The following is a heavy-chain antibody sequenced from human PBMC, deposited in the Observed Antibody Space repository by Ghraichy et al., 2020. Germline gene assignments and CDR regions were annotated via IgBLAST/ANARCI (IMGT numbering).Heavy chain of an antibody. CDR2: ISIYNGNT. Sequence: ASVKVSCKASGYTFTSYGISWVRQAPGQGLEWMGWISIYNGNTNYAQKRQGRGTMTTEPSTGTAYMEMRILRSDDTAVYYCARGAAAWPYMDVWGKGTTVTVSS. D-gene: IGHD6-25*01. J-gene: IGHJ6*04. V-gene: IGHV1-18*04. CDR1: GYTFTSYG. CDR3: ARGAAAWPYMDV.